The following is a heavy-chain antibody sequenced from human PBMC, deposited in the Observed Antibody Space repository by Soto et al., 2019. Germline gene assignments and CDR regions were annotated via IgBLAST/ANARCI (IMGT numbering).Heavy chain of an antibody. CDR3: ARGPPIVMGTTIVPRNYYLDY. CDR1: GGSIRTGDYY. D-gene: IGHD2-21*02. V-gene: IGHV4-39*02. Sequence: SETLSLTCTVSGGSIRTGDYYWVWIRQTPGRGLEWIGSVYYTGTTYYTPSLQGRVTMSADTSKNTFFLELRSVTAADTAVYYCARGPPIVMGTTIVPRNYYLDYWGQGTLVTAPQ. CDR2: VYYTGTT. J-gene: IGHJ4*02.